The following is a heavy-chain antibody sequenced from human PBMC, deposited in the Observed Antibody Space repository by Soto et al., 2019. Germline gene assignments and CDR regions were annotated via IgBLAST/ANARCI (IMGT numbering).Heavy chain of an antibody. CDR2: ISGSGGST. V-gene: IGHV3-23*01. CDR1: GFTFSSYA. J-gene: IGHJ4*02. Sequence: GGSLRLSCAASGFTFSSYAMSWVRQAPGKGLEWVSAISGSGGSTYYADSVKGRFTISRDNSKNTLYLQMNSLRAEDTAVYYCAKDRRDYYDSSGYITWYPGYYFDYWGQGTLVTVSS. CDR3: AKDRRDYYDSSGYITWYPGYYFDY. D-gene: IGHD3-22*01.